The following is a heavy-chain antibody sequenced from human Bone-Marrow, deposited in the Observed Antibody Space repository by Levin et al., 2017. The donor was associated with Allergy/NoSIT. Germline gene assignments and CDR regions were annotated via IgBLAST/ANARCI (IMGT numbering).Heavy chain of an antibody. V-gene: IGHV1-3*01. Sequence: ASVKVSCKASGYTFTSYAMHWVRQAPGQRLEWMGWINAGNGNTKYSQKFQGRVTITRDTSASTAYMELSSLRSEDTAVYYCARLRRGDSRVAATPHYYYYMDVWGKGTTVTVSS. D-gene: IGHD2-15*01. CDR1: GYTFTSYA. J-gene: IGHJ6*03. CDR2: INAGNGNT. CDR3: ARLRRGDSRVAATPHYYYYMDV.